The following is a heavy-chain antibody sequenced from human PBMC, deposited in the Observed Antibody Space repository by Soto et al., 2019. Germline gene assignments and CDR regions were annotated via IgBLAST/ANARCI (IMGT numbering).Heavy chain of an antibody. CDR2: IIPIFGTA. CDR1: GGTFSSYA. CDR3: ARGGYCSGGSRYYCYYYCMDV. D-gene: IGHD2-15*01. J-gene: IGHJ6*02. V-gene: IGHV1-69*06. Sequence: AASVKVSCEASGGTFSSYAISWVRQAPGQGLEWMGGIIPIFGTANYAQKFQGRVTITADKSTSTAYMELSSLRSEDTAVYYCARGGYCSGGSRYYCYYYCMDVWGQGXTVTVYS.